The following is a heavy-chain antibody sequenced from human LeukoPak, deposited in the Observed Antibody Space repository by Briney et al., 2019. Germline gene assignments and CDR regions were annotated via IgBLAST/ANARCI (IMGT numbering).Heavy chain of an antibody. CDR1: GFTFGDCW. J-gene: IGHJ4*02. D-gene: IGHD7-27*01. Sequence: GGSLRLSCAASGFTFGDCWMSWVRQVPGKGLEWVARIKRTTDGGPTDYAATVKGRFSISRDDSIHTLYLQMNSLTLEDTAVYYCSAGLGTSDLDYWGQGTLVTVSS. CDR2: IKRTTDGGPT. V-gene: IGHV3-15*01. CDR3: SAGLGTSDLDY.